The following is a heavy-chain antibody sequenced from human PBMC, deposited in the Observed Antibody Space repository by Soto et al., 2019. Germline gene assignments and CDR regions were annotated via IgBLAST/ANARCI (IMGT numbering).Heavy chain of an antibody. CDR1: GFTFSSYA. Sequence: AGGSLRLSCAASGFTFSSYAMSWVRQAPGKGLEWISAISGSGGSTYYADSVKGRFTISRDNSKSTLYLKMNSLRAEDTAVYYCASPPVSDYYYYYYMDVWGKGTTVTVSS. J-gene: IGHJ6*03. CDR3: ASPPVSDYYYYYYMDV. V-gene: IGHV3-23*01. CDR2: ISGSGGST.